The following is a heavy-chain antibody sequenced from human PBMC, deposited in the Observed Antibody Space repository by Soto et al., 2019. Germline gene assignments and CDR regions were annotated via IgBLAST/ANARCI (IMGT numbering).Heavy chain of an antibody. Sequence: GGSLRLSCAASGFTFSSYAMSWVRQAPGKGLEWVSAISGSGGSTYYADSVKGRFTISRDNSKNTLYLQMNSLRAEDTAVYYCAKDDIVVVVAAITSDYWGQGTLVTVSS. D-gene: IGHD2-15*01. J-gene: IGHJ4*02. CDR3: AKDDIVVVVAAITSDY. V-gene: IGHV3-23*01. CDR1: GFTFSSYA. CDR2: ISGSGGST.